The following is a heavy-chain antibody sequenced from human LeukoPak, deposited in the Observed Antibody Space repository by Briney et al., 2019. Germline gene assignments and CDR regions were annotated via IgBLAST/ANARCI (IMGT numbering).Heavy chain of an antibody. V-gene: IGHV5-51*01. J-gene: IGHJ4*02. CDR3: ARARAAANDYFDY. CDR1: GDRFSSNW. D-gene: IGHD6-13*01. CDR2: IYPGDSDT. Sequence: GESLKISCKASGDRFSSNWIGWVRQMPGKGLEWMGIIYPGDSDTRYSPSFQGQVTISADKSISTAYLQWSSLKASDTAMYYCARARAAANDYFDYWGQGTLVTVSS.